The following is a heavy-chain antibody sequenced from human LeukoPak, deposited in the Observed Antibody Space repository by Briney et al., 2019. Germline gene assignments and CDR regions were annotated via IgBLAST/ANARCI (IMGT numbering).Heavy chain of an antibody. J-gene: IGHJ3*01. Sequence: PGRSLRLSCAASGFTFDDYAMHWVRQTPGKGLEWVSSITWNSGSTGYAESVKGRFTISRDNAKNSLYLQMNSLRAEDTALYYCTKYGYGLSYVFDVWGRGTMVIVSS. CDR1: GFTFDDYA. CDR3: TKYGYGLSYVFDV. D-gene: IGHD5-18*01. CDR2: ITWNSGST. V-gene: IGHV3-9*01.